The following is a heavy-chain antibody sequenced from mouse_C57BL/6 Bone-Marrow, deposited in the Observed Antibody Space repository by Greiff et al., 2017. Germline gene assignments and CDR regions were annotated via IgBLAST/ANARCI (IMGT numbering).Heavy chain of an antibody. Sequence: VQLQQSGPELVKPGASVKISCKASGYAFSSSWMNWVKQRPGQGLEWIGRIYPGDGDTNYNGKFKGKATLTADKSSSTAYMQLSSLTSEDSAVYFCARDYGSSWDYWGQGTTLTVSS. J-gene: IGHJ2*01. CDR3: ARDYGSSWDY. D-gene: IGHD1-1*01. CDR1: GYAFSSSW. V-gene: IGHV1-82*01. CDR2: IYPGDGDT.